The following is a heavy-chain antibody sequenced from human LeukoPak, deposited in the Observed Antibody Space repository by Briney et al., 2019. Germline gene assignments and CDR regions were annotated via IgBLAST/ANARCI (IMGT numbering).Heavy chain of an antibody. J-gene: IGHJ4*02. CDR2: IIPLFGTA. V-gene: IGHV1-69*13. D-gene: IGHD3-9*01. Sequence: SVKVSCKASGGTLSTFSINRGGPAPGTRLWWMGGIIPLFGTANYAQKFQGRVTITADESTATAYMELSSLRSEDTAVYYCAREYFDSWTRFDSWGQGTLVTVSS. CDR3: AREYFDSWTRFDS. CDR1: GGTLSTFS.